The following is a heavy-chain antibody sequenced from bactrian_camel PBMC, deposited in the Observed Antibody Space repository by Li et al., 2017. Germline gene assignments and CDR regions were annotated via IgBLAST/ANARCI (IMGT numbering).Heavy chain of an antibody. J-gene: IGHJ6*01. Sequence: VQLVESGGGLVQPGGSLRLSCAASGFTFSSCAMSWVRQAPGKGLEWVSTINSAGGSTYSADSVEGRFAISRDNAQNTVYLQMNSLKGDDTADYYCVRATSGLYPWGQGTQV. CDR1: GFTFSSCA. CDR3: VRATSGLYP. D-gene: IGHD2*01. CDR2: INSAGGST. V-gene: IGHV3S40*01.